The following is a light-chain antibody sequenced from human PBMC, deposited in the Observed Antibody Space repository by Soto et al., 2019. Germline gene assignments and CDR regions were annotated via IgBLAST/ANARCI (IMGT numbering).Light chain of an antibody. J-gene: IGKJ5*01. CDR2: AAS. V-gene: IGKV1-12*01. CDR1: QNIISW. CDR3: QQAYGFPVT. Sequence: DIQMTQSPSSLSASVGDSVTITCRASQNIISWLAWYQQKPGRAPKLLIYAASILQSGVPSRFSGSGSGTDFTLTINSLQPEDFATYYCQQAYGFPVTFGQGTRLEIK.